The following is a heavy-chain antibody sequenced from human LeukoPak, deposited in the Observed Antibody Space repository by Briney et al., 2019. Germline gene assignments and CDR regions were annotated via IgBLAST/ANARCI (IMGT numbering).Heavy chain of an antibody. CDR3: ARVQLTERSSWSDP. V-gene: IGHV1-69*05. J-gene: IGHJ5*02. D-gene: IGHD1-1*01. CDR1: GGTFSSYA. CDR2: IIPIFGTA. Sequence: ASVKVSCKASGGTFSSYAISWVRQAPGQGLEWMGGIIPIFGTANYAQKFQGRVTITTDESTSTAYMELSSLRSEDTAVYYCARVQLTERSSWSDPWGQGTLVTVSS.